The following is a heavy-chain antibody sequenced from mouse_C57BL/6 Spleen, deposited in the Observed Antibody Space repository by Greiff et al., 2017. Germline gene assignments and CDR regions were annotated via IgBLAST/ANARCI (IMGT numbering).Heavy chain of an antibody. CDR1: GYTFTDYE. J-gene: IGHJ3*01. CDR2: FDPETGGT. Sequence: VQLQQSGAELVRPGASVTLSCKASGYTFTDYEMHWVKQTPVHGLEWIGAFDPETGGTAYNQKFKGKAILTADKSSSTAYMELRSLTSEDSAVYSCTSSYYSNYVPAWFAYWGQGTLVTVSA. D-gene: IGHD2-5*01. CDR3: TSSYYSNYVPAWFAY. V-gene: IGHV1-15*01.